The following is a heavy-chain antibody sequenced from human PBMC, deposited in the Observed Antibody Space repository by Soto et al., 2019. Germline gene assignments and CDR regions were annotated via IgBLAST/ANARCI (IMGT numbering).Heavy chain of an antibody. D-gene: IGHD2-21*02. Sequence: QVYLVQSGVEVKTPGSSVKISCKASGGIFSSNTINWVRQAAGQGLEWMGGNIPLFGTANYAEKFQGRVTITADKSTKTEYMELTSLRSEDTAVYYCASKAACGGDCYAFDSWGQGTLVTVSS. CDR1: GGIFSSNT. CDR2: NIPLFGTA. V-gene: IGHV1-69*06. CDR3: ASKAACGGDCYAFDS. J-gene: IGHJ4*02.